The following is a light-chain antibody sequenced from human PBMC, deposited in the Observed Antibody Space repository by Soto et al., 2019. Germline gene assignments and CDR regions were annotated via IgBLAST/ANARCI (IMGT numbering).Light chain of an antibody. CDR2: GAS. J-gene: IGKJ5*01. V-gene: IGKV3-15*01. CDR1: RSVSNN. Sequence: EIVTTQSPATLSVSPGYRATLSCLASRSVSNNLAWYQQKPGQAPRLLIYGASTRATGIPARFSGSGSGTDFTLTISSLQSEDFAIYYCQQYNNWHMYTFGQGTRLEIK. CDR3: QQYNNWHMYT.